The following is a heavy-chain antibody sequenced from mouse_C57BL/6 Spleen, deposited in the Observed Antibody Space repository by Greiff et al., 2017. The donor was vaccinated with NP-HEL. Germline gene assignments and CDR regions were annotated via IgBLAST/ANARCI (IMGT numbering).Heavy chain of an antibody. Sequence: QVQLQQSGPELVKPGASVKISCKASGYAFSSSWLNWVKQRPGRGLGWIGRIYPGDGDTNYNGKFKGKATLTADKSSSTAYMQLSSLTSEDSAVYFCARDDYDGAMDYWGQGTSVTVSS. CDR3: ARDDYDGAMDY. V-gene: IGHV1-82*01. CDR2: IYPGDGDT. D-gene: IGHD2-4*01. J-gene: IGHJ4*01. CDR1: GYAFSSSW.